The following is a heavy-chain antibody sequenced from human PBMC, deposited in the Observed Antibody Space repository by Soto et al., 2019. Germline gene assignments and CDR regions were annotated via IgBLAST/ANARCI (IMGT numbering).Heavy chain of an antibody. CDR3: ARSRHSSGYWGAFDI. V-gene: IGHV4-4*02. J-gene: IGHJ3*02. D-gene: IGHD3-22*01. CDR1: GGSISSSNW. CDR2: IYHSGST. Sequence: PSETLSLTCAVSGGSISSSNWWSWVRQPPGKGLELIGEIYHSGSTNYNPSLKSRVTISVDKSKNQFSLKLSSVTAADTAVYYCARSRHSSGYWGAFDIWGQGTMVTVSS.